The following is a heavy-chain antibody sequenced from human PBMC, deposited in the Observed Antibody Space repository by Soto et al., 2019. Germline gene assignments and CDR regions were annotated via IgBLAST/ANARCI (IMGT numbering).Heavy chain of an antibody. Sequence: SETLCVTCTVDGGYFSGYDWSWIRQHPGKGLEWIGEINHSGSTNYNPSLKSRVTISVDTSKNQFSLKLSSVTAADTAVYYCARIRCSSTSCPSDYWGQGTLVTVSS. CDR1: GGYFSGYD. CDR2: INHSGST. CDR3: ARIRCSSTSCPSDY. J-gene: IGHJ4*02. D-gene: IGHD2-2*01. V-gene: IGHV4-34*01.